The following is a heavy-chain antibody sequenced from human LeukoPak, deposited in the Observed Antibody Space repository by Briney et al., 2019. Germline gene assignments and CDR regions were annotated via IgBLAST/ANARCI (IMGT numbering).Heavy chain of an antibody. D-gene: IGHD3-10*01. J-gene: IGHJ4*02. CDR3: ARDRYGSGRNAGDY. CDR1: GFTFSSYG. Sequence: PGGSLRLPFAASGFTFSSYGMHWVRQAPGKGLEWVAAIWYDGSNKYYADSVKGRFTISRDNSKNTLYLQMNSLRAEDTAVYYCARDRYGSGRNAGDYWGQGTLVTVSS. V-gene: IGHV3-33*01. CDR2: IWYDGSNK.